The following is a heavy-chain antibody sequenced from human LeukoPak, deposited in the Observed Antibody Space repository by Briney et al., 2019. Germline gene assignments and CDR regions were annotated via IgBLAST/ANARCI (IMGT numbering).Heavy chain of an antibody. Sequence: PGGSLRLSCAASGFTFSSYSMNWVRQAPGKGLEWVSFISSSRSYIYYADSVKGRFTISRDNSKNTLYLQMNSLRAEDTAVYYCAKDRWESRSYFDYWGQGTLVTVSS. J-gene: IGHJ4*02. D-gene: IGHD1-26*01. CDR3: AKDRWESRSYFDY. V-gene: IGHV3-21*01. CDR1: GFTFSSYS. CDR2: ISSSRSYI.